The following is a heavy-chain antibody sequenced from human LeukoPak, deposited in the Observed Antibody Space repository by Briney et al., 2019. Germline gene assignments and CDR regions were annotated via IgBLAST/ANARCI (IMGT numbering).Heavy chain of an antibody. CDR1: GYTFSAYY. V-gene: IGHV1-2*02. Sequence: ASVKVSCKVSGYTFSAYYMHWVRQAPGQGPEWMGWINPNSGGTSYAQKFQGRVTMTRDTSISTAYMELSRLRSDDTAIYYCVRVYYMGAASLIDYWGQGTLVTVSS. J-gene: IGHJ4*02. CDR2: INPNSGGT. CDR3: VRVYYMGAASLIDY. D-gene: IGHD1-26*01.